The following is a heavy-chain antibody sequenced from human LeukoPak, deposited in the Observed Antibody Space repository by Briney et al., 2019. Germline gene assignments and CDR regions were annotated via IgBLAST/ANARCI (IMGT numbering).Heavy chain of an antibody. D-gene: IGHD3-10*01. J-gene: IGHJ2*01. Sequence: GKSLRLSCAASGISFSDYSMHWVRQAPGKGLECVAVISYDGSDQYYADSVKGRFTISRDTSKNTLYLQMNSLSAEDTAMYYCATAPSMFRGVDIVGGWYLDLWGRGTLVTVSS. CDR2: ISYDGSDQ. V-gene: IGHV3-30*04. CDR1: GISFSDYS. CDR3: ATAPSMFRGVDIVGGWYLDL.